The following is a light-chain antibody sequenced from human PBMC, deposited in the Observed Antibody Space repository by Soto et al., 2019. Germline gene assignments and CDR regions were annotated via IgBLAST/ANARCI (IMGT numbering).Light chain of an antibody. Sequence: QSALTQPASVSGSPGQSITISCTGTSSDTAGYNYVSWYQQHPGKAPKVIIYAVTNRPSGVSNRFSGSKSGNTASLTISGLQAEDEADYYCSSYTSSSTLVFGGGTKLTVL. CDR3: SSYTSSSTLV. CDR2: AVT. V-gene: IGLV2-14*01. CDR1: SSDTAGYNY. J-gene: IGLJ3*02.